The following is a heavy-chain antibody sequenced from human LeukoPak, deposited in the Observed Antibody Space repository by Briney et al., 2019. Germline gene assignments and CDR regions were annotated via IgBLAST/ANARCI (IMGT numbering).Heavy chain of an antibody. CDR1: GGTFSSYA. Sequence: ASVKVSCTASGGTFSSYAISWVRQAPGQGLEWMGWISAYNGNTNYAQELQGRVTMTTDTSTSTAYMELRSLRSDETAVYYGAREAAREAARLQMYYYYYGMDVWGQGTTVTVSS. V-gene: IGHV1-18*01. CDR2: ISAYNGNT. J-gene: IGHJ6*02. CDR3: AREAAREAARLQMYYYYYGMDV. D-gene: IGHD6-6*01.